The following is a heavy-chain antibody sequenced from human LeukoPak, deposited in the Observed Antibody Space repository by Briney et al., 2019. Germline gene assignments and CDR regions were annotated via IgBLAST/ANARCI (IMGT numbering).Heavy chain of an antibody. J-gene: IGHJ4*02. CDR1: GINFSGYA. CDR2: IPYDGSNK. Sequence: GGSLRLSCAASGINFSGYAMHWVRQAPGKGLEWVAIIPYDGSNKNYADSVKGRLTISRDNSNNMLFLQLNSLRTDDTAVYFCATAYSSGWADYWGQGTLVTVSS. CDR3: ATAYSSGWADY. V-gene: IGHV3-30*04. D-gene: IGHD6-19*01.